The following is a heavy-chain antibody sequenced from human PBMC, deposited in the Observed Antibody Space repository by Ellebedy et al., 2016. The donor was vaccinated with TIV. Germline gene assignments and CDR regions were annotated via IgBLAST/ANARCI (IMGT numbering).Heavy chain of an antibody. J-gene: IGHJ4*02. D-gene: IGHD6-19*01. V-gene: IGHV3-23*01. Sequence: PGGSLRLSCSASGFTFNIYAMSWVRQAPGKGLEWVSLISASGDSTYYADSVKGRFTISRDNSKNTLYLQMNSLRADDTAVYYCARFRYTSFWHLGHNGLDYWGQGTLVSVSS. CDR1: GFTFNIYA. CDR2: ISASGDST. CDR3: ARFRYTSFWHLGHNGLDY.